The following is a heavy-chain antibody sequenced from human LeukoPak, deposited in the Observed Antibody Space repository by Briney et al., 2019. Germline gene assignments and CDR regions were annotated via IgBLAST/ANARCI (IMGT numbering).Heavy chain of an antibody. CDR3: GRDPGHPNGVGV. Sequence: GGSLRLSCAASGFTVSRDYMSWVRQAPGRGLEWVSTIYRDVGTCYADSVKGRFTISRDDSKNTVYLQLNSVTPEDTAVYYCGRDPGHPNGVGVWGHGTTVTISS. D-gene: IGHD3-10*01. CDR2: IYRDVGT. J-gene: IGHJ6*02. V-gene: IGHV3-66*02. CDR1: GFTVSRDY.